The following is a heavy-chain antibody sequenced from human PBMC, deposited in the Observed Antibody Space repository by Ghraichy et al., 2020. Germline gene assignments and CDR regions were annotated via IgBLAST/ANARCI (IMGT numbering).Heavy chain of an antibody. CDR3: ARYFCSGSSCYRTNWFDV. D-gene: IGHD2-15*01. J-gene: IGHJ5*02. Sequence: SETLSLTCTVSGGSTNGYYWSWIRQSPGKGLEWIGYMSYNGIANYNPSLDGRATITIDTWKNQFSLTLRSVTAADTALYYCARYFCSGSSCYRTNWFDVWGRGALVTVSA. V-gene: IGHV4-59*12. CDR2: MSYNGIA. CDR1: GGSTNGYY.